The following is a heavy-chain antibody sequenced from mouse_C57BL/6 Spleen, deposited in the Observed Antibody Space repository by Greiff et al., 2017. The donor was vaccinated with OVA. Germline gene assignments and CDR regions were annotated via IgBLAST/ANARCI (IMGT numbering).Heavy chain of an antibody. V-gene: IGHV5-17*01. J-gene: IGHJ2*01. CDR1: GFTFSDYG. Sequence: EVKLVESGGGLVKPGGSLKLSCAASGFTFSDYGMHWVRQAPEKGLEWVAYISSGSSTIYYADTVKGRFTISRDNAKNTLFLQMTSLRSEDTAMYYCAKTLTGTWGVFGYWGQGTTRTVSS. CDR3: AKTLTGTWGVFGY. CDR2: ISSGSSTI. D-gene: IGHD4-1*01.